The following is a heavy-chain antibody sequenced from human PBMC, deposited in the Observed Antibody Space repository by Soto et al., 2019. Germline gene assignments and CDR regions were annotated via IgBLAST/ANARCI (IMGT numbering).Heavy chain of an antibody. CDR1: GGSFSGYY. V-gene: IGHV4-34*01. Sequence: PSETLSVTCAVYGGSFSGYYWSWIRQPPGKGLEWIGEINHSGSTNYNPSLKSRVTISVDTSKNQFSLKLSSVTAADTAVYYCARVYTVTRYNWFDPWGQGTLVTVSS. D-gene: IGHD4-4*01. CDR3: ARVYTVTRYNWFDP. J-gene: IGHJ5*02. CDR2: INHSGST.